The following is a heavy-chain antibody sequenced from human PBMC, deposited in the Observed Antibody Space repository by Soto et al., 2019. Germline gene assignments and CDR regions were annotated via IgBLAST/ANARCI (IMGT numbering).Heavy chain of an antibody. CDR2: IIPIFGTA. J-gene: IGHJ4*02. CDR3: ARNDYSNHHGNY. CDR1: GGTFSSYA. D-gene: IGHD4-4*01. V-gene: IGHV1-69*13. Sequence: SVKVSCKASGGTFSSYAISWVRQAPGQGLEWMGGIIPIFGTANYAQKFQGRVTITADESTSTAYMELSSLRSGDTAVYYCARNDYSNHHGNYWGQGTLVTVSS.